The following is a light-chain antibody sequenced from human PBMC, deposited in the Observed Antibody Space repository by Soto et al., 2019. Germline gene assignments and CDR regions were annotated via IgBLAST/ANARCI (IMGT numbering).Light chain of an antibody. CDR3: GTWDTSLSAVV. Sequence: QSVLTQPPSVSAAPGQKGTISCSGSFSNIGKNYVSWYQRLPGTAPKLLIYDNNERSSGIPDRFSGSKSGTSATLGIAGLQTGDEADYYCGTWDTSLSAVVFGGGTKVTVL. CDR1: FSNIGKNY. CDR2: DNN. J-gene: IGLJ2*01. V-gene: IGLV1-51*01.